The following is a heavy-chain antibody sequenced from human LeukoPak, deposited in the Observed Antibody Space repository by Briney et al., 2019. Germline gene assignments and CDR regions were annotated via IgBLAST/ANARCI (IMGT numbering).Heavy chain of an antibody. D-gene: IGHD2-15*01. CDR2: IYYSGST. CDR1: GGSISSYY. CDR3: ARRRRYCSGGSCYDAFDI. V-gene: IGHV4-59*08. J-gene: IGHJ3*02. Sequence: PSETLSLTCTVSGGSISSYYWSWIRQPPGKGLEWIGYIYYSGSTNYNPSLKSRVTISVDTSKNQFSLKLSSVTAADTAVYYCARRRRYCSGGSCYDAFDIWGQGTMVTVSS.